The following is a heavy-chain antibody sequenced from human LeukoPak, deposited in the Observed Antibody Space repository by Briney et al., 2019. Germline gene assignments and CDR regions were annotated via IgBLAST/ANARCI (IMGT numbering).Heavy chain of an antibody. J-gene: IGHJ4*02. V-gene: IGHV3-30*03. CDR1: GFTFSSYG. CDR3: ASGSFDY. CDR2: ISYDGSNK. Sequence: SGGSLRLSCAASGFTFSSYGMHWVRQAPGKGLEWVAVISYDGSNKYYADSVKGRFTISRDNSKNTPYLQMNSLRAEDTAVYYCASGSFDYWGQGTLVTVSS.